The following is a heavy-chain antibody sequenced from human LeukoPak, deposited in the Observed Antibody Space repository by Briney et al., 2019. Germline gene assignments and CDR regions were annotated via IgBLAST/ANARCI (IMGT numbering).Heavy chain of an antibody. CDR2: ISGSGGST. D-gene: IGHD3-9*01. J-gene: IGHJ5*02. V-gene: IGHV3-23*01. Sequence: PGGSLRLSCAASGFTFSSYAMSWVRQAPEKGLEWVSAISGSGGSTYYADSVKGRFTISRDKSKNTLYLQMNSLRAEDTAVYYCAKDGEALRYFDWFLSWFDPWGQGTLVTVSS. CDR1: GFTFSSYA. CDR3: AKDGEALRYFDWFLSWFDP.